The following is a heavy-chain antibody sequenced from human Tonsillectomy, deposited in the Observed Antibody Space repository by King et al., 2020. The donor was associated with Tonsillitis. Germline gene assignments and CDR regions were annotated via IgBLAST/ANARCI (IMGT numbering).Heavy chain of an antibody. CDR3: ARDRGVRDFDWLGIDP. J-gene: IGHJ5*02. CDR1: GFTLITYW. Sequence: VQLVESGGGLVQPGGSLRLSCAASGFTLITYWMHWVRQSPGKGLEWVADIKHDGSETYYVDSVKGRFTISRDNAKNSVYLQMNSLRAEDTAVYYCARDRGVRDFDWLGIDPWGQGTLVTVSS. D-gene: IGHD3-9*01. CDR2: IKHDGSET. V-gene: IGHV3-7*03.